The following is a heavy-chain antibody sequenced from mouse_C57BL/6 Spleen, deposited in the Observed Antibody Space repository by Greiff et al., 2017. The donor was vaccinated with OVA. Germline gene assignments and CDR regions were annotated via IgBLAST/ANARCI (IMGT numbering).Heavy chain of an antibody. J-gene: IGHJ4*01. CDR3: VIYDGSREGYAMYY. V-gene: IGHV5-16*01. CDR1: GFTFSDYY. Sequence: DVQLVESEGGLVQPGSSMKLSCTASGFTFSDYYMAWVRQVPEKGLEWVANINYDGSSTYYLDSLKSRFIISRDNAKNILYLQMSSLKSEDTATYYCVIYDGSREGYAMYYWGKGASVTVYS. CDR2: INYDGSST. D-gene: IGHD1-1*01.